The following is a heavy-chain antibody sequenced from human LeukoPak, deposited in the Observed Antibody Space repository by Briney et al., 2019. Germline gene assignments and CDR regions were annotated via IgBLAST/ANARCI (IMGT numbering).Heavy chain of an antibody. CDR2: IYYSGST. V-gene: IGHV4-59*01. Sequence: SETLSLTCTVSGGSISSYYWSWIRQPPGKGLEWIGYIYYSGSTNYNPSLKSRVTISVGTSKNQFSLRLSSVTAADTAVYYCARVGGSRRSFYYGMDVWGQGTTVTVSS. CDR3: ARVGGSRRSFYYGMDV. CDR1: GGSISSYY. J-gene: IGHJ6*02. D-gene: IGHD6-13*01.